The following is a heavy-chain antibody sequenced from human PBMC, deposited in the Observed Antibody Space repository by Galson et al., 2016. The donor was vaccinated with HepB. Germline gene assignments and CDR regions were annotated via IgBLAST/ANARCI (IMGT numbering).Heavy chain of an antibody. J-gene: IGHJ5*02. V-gene: IGHV3-74*01. Sequence: SLRLSCAASGFAFSSHWMHWVRQDLGKGLVWVSRINSDGTISNYADSVKGRFTISRDNAKNTLYLQMNSLRAEDTAVYFCVRDYSVVPTTAYNWFDPWGRGTLVTVSS. CDR3: VRDYSVVPTTAYNWFDP. CDR2: INSDGTIS. CDR1: GFAFSSHW. D-gene: IGHD4-23*01.